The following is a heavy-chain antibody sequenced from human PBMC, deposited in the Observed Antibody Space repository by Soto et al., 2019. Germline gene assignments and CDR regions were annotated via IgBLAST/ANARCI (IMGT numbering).Heavy chain of an antibody. V-gene: IGHV4-39*01. CDR2: IYYSGST. D-gene: IGHD6-19*01. CDR3: ARQWLVGGGY. CDR1: GGSISSSSYY. Sequence: QLQLQESGPGLVKPSETLSLTCTVSGGSISSSSYYWGWIRQSPGKGLEWIGSIYYSGSTYYNPSLKSRVTISVDTSKNQFSLKLSSVTAADTAVYYCARQWLVGGGYWGQGTLGTVSS. J-gene: IGHJ4*02.